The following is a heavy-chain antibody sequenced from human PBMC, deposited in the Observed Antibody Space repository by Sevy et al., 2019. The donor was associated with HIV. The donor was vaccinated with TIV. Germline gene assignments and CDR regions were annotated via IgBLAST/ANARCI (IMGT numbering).Heavy chain of an antibody. J-gene: IGHJ4*02. V-gene: IGHV3-30*03. Sequence: GGSLRLSCAASGFTFNTYGMHWVRQAPGKGLEWVAVISYDESSAYYADSVKGRFTISRDNSKNSLYLQMNSLRAEDMADYDCARGSGYTHTWNPGYWGQGTLVTVSS. CDR2: ISYDESSA. D-gene: IGHD1-1*01. CDR3: ARGSGYTHTWNPGY. CDR1: GFTFNTYG.